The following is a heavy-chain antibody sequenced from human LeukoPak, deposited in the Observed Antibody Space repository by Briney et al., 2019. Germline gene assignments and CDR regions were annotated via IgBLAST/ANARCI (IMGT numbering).Heavy chain of an antibody. J-gene: IGHJ5*02. CDR3: ARDRISVAGLGYNWFDP. CDR2: IFPVFGTA. CDR1: GGTFSSYA. D-gene: IGHD6-19*01. V-gene: IGHV1-69*01. Sequence: SVKVSCMASGGTFSSYAISWVRQAPGQGLEWMGGIFPVFGTANYAQKFQGRVTITADESTSTAYMELSSLRSEDTAVYYCARDRISVAGLGYNWFDPWGQGTLVTASS.